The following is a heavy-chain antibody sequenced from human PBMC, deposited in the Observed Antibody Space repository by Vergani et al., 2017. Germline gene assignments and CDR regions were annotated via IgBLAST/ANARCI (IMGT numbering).Heavy chain of an antibody. Sequence: QVQLVQSGAEVKKPGASVKVSCKASGYTFSTYGISWVRQAPGQGLEWMGWISAYNGNTNYPEKFQGRLTMTTDTSTRTAYMELRSLRSDDTAVYYCARAYGGYDWFDYWGQRTLVTVSS. CDR1: GYTFSTYG. V-gene: IGHV1-18*01. CDR2: ISAYNGNT. J-gene: IGHJ4*01. CDR3: ARAYGGYDWFDY. D-gene: IGHD1-20*01.